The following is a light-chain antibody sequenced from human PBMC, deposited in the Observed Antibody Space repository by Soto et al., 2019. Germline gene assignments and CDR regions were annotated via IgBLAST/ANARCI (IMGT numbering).Light chain of an antibody. J-gene: IGLJ1*01. CDR3: LLSYSGARSGV. V-gene: IGLV7-46*01. Sequence: QAVVTQEPSLTVSPGGTVTLTCGSSTGAVTSGHYPYWFQQKPGQAPRTLIYDTSNKHSWTPARFSGSLLGGKVALTLSGAQPEDEAEYYCLLSYSGARSGVFGTGTKVTVL. CDR1: TGAVTSGHY. CDR2: DTS.